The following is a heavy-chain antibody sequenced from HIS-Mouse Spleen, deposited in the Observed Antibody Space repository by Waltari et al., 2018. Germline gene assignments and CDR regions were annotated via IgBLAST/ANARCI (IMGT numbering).Heavy chain of an antibody. V-gene: IGHV4-39*07. J-gene: IGHJ2*01. CDR2: IYYSGST. CDR3: AREIPYSSSWYDWYFDL. D-gene: IGHD6-13*01. Sequence: QLQLQESGPGLVKPSETLSLTCTVSGGSISSSSYYWGWIRQPPGKGLEWIGSIYYSGSTYYNPPLKRRCTISVDKSKNQFSLKLSSVTAADTAVYYCAREIPYSSSWYDWYFDLWGRGTLVTVSS. CDR1: GGSISSSSYY.